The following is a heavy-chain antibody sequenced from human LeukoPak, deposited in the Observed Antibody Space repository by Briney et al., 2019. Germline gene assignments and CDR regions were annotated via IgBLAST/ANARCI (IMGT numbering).Heavy chain of an antibody. V-gene: IGHV4-38-2*02. CDR3: ARGGGYSSLHFDY. D-gene: IGHD6-13*01. CDR1: GYSISSGYY. J-gene: IGHJ4*02. CDR2: IYHSGST. Sequence: SETLSLTCTVSGYSISSGYYWGWIRQPPGKGLEWIGSIYHSGSTYYNPSLKSRVTISVDTSKNQFSLKLSSVTAADTAMYYCARGGGYSSLHFDYWGQGTLVTVSS.